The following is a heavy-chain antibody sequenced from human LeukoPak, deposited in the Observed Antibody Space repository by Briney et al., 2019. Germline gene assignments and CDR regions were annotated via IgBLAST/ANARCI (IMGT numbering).Heavy chain of an antibody. CDR3: AKPYDSSGY. Sequence: GESLRLSCAASGFTFSNYDMHWVRQAPGKGLEWVAVISYDGINKYYADSVKGRSTISRDNSKNTLYLQINSLRAEDTAVYYCAKPYDSSGYWGQGTLVTVSS. D-gene: IGHD3-22*01. CDR1: GFTFSNYD. V-gene: IGHV3-30*18. CDR2: ISYDGINK. J-gene: IGHJ4*02.